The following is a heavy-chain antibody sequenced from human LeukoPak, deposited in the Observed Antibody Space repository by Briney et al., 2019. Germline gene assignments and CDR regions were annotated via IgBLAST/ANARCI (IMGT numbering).Heavy chain of an antibody. CDR3: ARDAQLVATSLEY. D-gene: IGHD5-12*01. J-gene: IGHJ4*02. Sequence: PGGSLRLSCAASGFTFSGSAMHWVRQASGKGLEWVGRIRNKTNKYATSYGASVKGRLIISRDDSKNTAYLQMNSLRTEDTAVYYCARDAQLVATSLEYWGQGTLVTVSS. V-gene: IGHV3-73*01. CDR2: IRNKTNKYAT. CDR1: GFTFSGSA.